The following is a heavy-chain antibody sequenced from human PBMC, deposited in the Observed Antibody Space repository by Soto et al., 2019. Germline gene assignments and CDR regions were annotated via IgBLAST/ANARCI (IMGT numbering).Heavy chain of an antibody. CDR1: GGSFSGYY. CDR2: INHSGST. V-gene: IGHV4-34*01. D-gene: IGHD3-10*01. Sequence: QVQLQQWGAGLLKPSETLSLTCAVYGGSFSGYYWSWIRQPPGKGLEWIGEINHSGSTNYNPSLKSRVTISVDTYKNQFSLKLSSVTAADTAVYYCARGPSGNLKYFQHWGQGTLVTVSS. J-gene: IGHJ1*01. CDR3: ARGPSGNLKYFQH.